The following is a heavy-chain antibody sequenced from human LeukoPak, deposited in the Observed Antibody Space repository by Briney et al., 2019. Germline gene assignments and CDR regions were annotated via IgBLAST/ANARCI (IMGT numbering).Heavy chain of an antibody. CDR2: ISGSGGST. CDR3: ARVDYDVSTGYQNYFEF. V-gene: IGHV3-23*01. J-gene: IGHJ4*02. CDR1: GFTFSSYG. Sequence: GGSLRLSCAASGFTFSSYGMSWVRQAPGKGLEWVSGISGSGGSTYYADSVKGRFTISRDNSKNTLYLRMNSLRAEDAAVYYCARVDYDVSTGYQNYFEFWGQGTLVTVSS. D-gene: IGHD3-9*01.